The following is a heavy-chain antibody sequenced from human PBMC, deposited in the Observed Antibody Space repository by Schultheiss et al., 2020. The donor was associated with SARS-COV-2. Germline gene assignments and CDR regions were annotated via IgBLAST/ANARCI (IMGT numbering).Heavy chain of an antibody. CDR1: GFLFSRSA. D-gene: IGHD5-12*01. CDR2: ISGSGGGT. J-gene: IGHJ4*02. V-gene: IGHV3-23*01. CDR3: ARDRSGYYFFDY. Sequence: GGSLRLSCAASGFLFSRSAMHWVRQAPRKGLEWVSGISGSGGGTYHADSVKGRLTISRENAKSSLYLQMNSVRTGDTAVYYCARDRSGYYFFDYWGQGTLVTVSS.